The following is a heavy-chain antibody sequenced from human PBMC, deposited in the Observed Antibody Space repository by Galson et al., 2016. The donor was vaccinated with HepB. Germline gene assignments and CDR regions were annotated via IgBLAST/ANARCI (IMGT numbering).Heavy chain of an antibody. J-gene: IGHJ4*02. CDR1: GFSVRSNY. V-gene: IGHV3-53*01. Sequence: SLRLSCAVSGFSVRSNYMSWIRQAPGKGLEWVSIMYSGGSTRYGESVKGRFTIPRDDSKSTLFLQMTPLRGDDTAVYYCARGYTSGAPFWWGQGTLVTVSP. CDR3: ARGYTSGAPFW. D-gene: IGHD2-8*01. CDR2: MYSGGST.